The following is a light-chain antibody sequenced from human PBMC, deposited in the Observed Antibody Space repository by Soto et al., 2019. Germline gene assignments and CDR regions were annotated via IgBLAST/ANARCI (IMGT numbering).Light chain of an antibody. V-gene: IGLV1-44*01. CDR3: AAWDDSLIGVV. J-gene: IGLJ2*01. CDR1: NSNIGGNS. Sequence: VLTQAPRASGTIAERAAFSCSGSNSNIGGNSVSWYQQLPGTAPKLLVYTNNQRPSGVPDRISGSKSGTSASLAISGLQSEDEADYYCAAWDDSLIGVVFGGGT. CDR2: TNN.